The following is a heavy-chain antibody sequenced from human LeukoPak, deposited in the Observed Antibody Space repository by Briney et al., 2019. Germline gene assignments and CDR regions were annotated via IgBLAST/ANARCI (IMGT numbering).Heavy chain of an antibody. CDR3: ARDGPYGSGHVDY. J-gene: IGHJ4*02. D-gene: IGHD3-10*01. V-gene: IGHV1-2*02. Sequence: GASVKVSCKASGYTFTVFYMQWVRQGPGQGLEWMGWINPNSGGTYSAQKFQGRVTMTRDTSTSTAYMELRSLRSDDTAVYYCARDGPYGSGHVDYWGQGTLVTVSS. CDR1: GYTFTVFY. CDR2: INPNSGGT.